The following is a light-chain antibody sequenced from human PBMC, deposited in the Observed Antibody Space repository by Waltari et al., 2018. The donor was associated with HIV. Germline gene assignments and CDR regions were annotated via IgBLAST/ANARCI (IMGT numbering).Light chain of an antibody. J-gene: IGLJ3*02. CDR1: SGHSSYA. CDR2: VNSDGSH. CDR3: QTWGSGIEV. Sequence: QLVLTQSPSASASLGASVKLTCTLSSGHSSYAIAWTQQQPEKGPRYLMKVNSDGSHNKGDGIPDRFSGSSSGAERYLTISSLQSEDEADYYCQTWGSGIEVFGGGTKLTVL. V-gene: IGLV4-69*01.